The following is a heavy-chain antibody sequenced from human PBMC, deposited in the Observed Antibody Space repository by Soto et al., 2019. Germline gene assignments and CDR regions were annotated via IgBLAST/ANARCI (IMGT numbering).Heavy chain of an antibody. Sequence: PGGSLRLSCAASGFTFSDYYMSWIRQAPGKGLEWVSYISSSSSYTNYADSVKGRFTISRDNAKNSLYLQMNSLRAEDTAVYYCARYQAYYDFWSAVKPYYYGMDVWGQGTTVTVS. J-gene: IGHJ6*02. V-gene: IGHV3-11*06. D-gene: IGHD3-3*01. CDR1: GFTFSDYY. CDR2: ISSSSSYT. CDR3: ARYQAYYDFWSAVKPYYYGMDV.